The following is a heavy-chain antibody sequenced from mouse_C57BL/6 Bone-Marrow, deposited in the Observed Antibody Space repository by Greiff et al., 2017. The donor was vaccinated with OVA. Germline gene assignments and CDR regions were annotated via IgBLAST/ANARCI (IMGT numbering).Heavy chain of an antibody. Sequence: VQLKESGGDLVKPGGSLKLSCAASGFTFSSYGMSWVRQTPDKRLEWVATISSGGSYTYYPDSVKGRFTISRDNAKNTLYLQMCSLKSEDTAMYYCARGGTWGYFDVWGTGTTVTVAS. V-gene: IGHV5-6*01. D-gene: IGHD3-3*01. CDR2: ISSGGSYT. CDR3: ARGGTWGYFDV. J-gene: IGHJ1*03. CDR1: GFTFSSYG.